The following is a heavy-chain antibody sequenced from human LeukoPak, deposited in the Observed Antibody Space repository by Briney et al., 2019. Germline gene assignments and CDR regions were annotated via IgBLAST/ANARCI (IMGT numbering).Heavy chain of an antibody. CDR2: IKYDGSEK. J-gene: IGHJ4*02. V-gene: IGHV3-7*01. CDR1: GFTFGGYW. D-gene: IGHD6-6*01. CDR3: ARDGVSSSPDFDY. Sequence: PGGSLGLSCGASGFTFGGYWMYWVRQAPGKGLEWVANIKYDGSEKNYVDSMKGRFTISRDNAKNSLYLQMNSLRAEDTAVYYCARDGVSSSPDFDYWGQGTLVTVSS.